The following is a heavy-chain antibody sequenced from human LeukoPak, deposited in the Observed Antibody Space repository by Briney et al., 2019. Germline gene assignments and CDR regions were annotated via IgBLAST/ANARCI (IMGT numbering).Heavy chain of an antibody. CDR3: AREAEGSFDY. J-gene: IGHJ4*02. Sequence: GRSLRLSCAASGFTFSSYGMHWVRQAPGKGLEWVAVIWYDGSNKYYADSVKGRFTISRDNSKNTLYLQMNSLGAEDTAVYYCAREAEGSFDYWGQGTLVTVSS. CDR2: IWYDGSNK. V-gene: IGHV3-33*01. CDR1: GFTFSSYG. D-gene: IGHD6-19*01.